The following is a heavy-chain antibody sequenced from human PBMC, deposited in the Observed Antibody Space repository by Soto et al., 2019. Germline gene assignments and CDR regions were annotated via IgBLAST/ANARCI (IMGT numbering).Heavy chain of an antibody. CDR1: GSTITNYA. D-gene: IGHD6-19*01. CDR3: ARSDMTVAAAFNI. Sequence: XSVKVSCKASGSTITNYAIHWVRQAPGQALEWMGWLXAGNGXPKYSQNFQGRXXITRDPSXXTAYMELRSLRSEDTAVYFCARSDMTVAAAFNIWGQRTKVTVSS. J-gene: IGHJ3*02. CDR2: LXAGNGXP. V-gene: IGHV1-3*01.